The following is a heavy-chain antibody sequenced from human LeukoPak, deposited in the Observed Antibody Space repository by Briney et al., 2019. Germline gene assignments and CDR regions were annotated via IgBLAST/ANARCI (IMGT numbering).Heavy chain of an antibody. D-gene: IGHD6-19*01. CDR3: ARARARGSGWPYDY. CDR1: GYTFTSYY. V-gene: IGHV1-2*02. Sequence: ASVKVSCKASGYTFTSYYMHWVRQAPGQGLEWMGWINPTSGGTNYAQKFQGRVTMTRDTSISTAYMELRRLRSDDTAVYYCARARARGSGWPYDYWGQGALVTVSS. J-gene: IGHJ4*02. CDR2: INPTSGGT.